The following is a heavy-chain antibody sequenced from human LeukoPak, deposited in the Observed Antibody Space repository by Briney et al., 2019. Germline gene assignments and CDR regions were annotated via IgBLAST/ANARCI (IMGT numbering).Heavy chain of an antibody. CDR1: GGTFNNYA. CDR3: AIIALVPM. J-gene: IGHJ3*02. Sequence: GSSVKVSCKVSGGTFNNYAISWVRQAPGQGLEWMGRITPVFDMANYAQKFQGTVTITADKSTSTVYMELSSLRNEGTAVYYCAIIALVPMWGQGTKVTVSS. V-gene: IGHV1-69*04. D-gene: IGHD6-19*01. CDR2: ITPVFDMA.